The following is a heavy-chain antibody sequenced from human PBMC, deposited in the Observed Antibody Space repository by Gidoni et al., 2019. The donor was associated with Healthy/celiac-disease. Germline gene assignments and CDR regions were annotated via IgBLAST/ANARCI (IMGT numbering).Heavy chain of an antibody. CDR1: GFTFSSYW. CDR3: ARSGSSYYYYYGMDV. V-gene: IGHV3-7*03. J-gene: IGHJ6*02. D-gene: IGHD6-6*01. CDR2: IKQDGSEK. Sequence: EVQLVESGGGLVQPGGSLRLSCAASGFTFSSYWMGWVRQAPGKGLEWVANIKQDGSEKYYVDSVKGRFTISRDNAKNSLYLQMNSLRAEDTAVYYCARSGSSYYYYYGMDVWGQGTTVTVSS.